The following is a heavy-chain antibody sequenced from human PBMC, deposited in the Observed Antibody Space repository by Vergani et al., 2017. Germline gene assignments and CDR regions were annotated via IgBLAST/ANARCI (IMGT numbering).Heavy chain of an antibody. D-gene: IGHD6-6*01. CDR3: ARLVTHSNRDYFNY. V-gene: IGHV1-2*02. CDR1: GYTFTDYF. Sequence: QVQLVQAGAEVKKPGASVQVSCKASGYTFTDYFMHWVRQAPGQGLEWMGWINPNSGGTNYAQKFQGKVTMTRETDISTAYMELSNLRSDYTAVYYCARLVTHSNRDYFNYWVKGTLVSVAS. CDR2: INPNSGGT. J-gene: IGHJ4*02.